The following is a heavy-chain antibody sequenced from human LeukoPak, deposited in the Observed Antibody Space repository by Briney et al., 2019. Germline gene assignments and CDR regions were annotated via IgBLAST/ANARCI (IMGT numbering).Heavy chain of an antibody. J-gene: IGHJ4*02. D-gene: IGHD6-13*01. Sequence: GGSLRLSCAASGFTFSRYAMSWVRQAPGKGLEWVSGISGSGGSAYYADSVKGRFTISRDNSKNTLYLQMNSLRAEDTAVYYCAKSYDSSSWSYFDYWGQGTLVTVSS. CDR1: GFTFSRYA. CDR2: ISGSGGSA. CDR3: AKSYDSSSWSYFDY. V-gene: IGHV3-23*01.